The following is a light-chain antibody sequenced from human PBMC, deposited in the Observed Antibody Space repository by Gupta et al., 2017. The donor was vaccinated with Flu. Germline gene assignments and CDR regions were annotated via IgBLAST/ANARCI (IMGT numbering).Light chain of an antibody. CDR2: KAS. J-gene: IGKJ1*01. V-gene: IGKV1-5*03. CDR3: HHYNTFYSWT. Sequence: IQLTQSPSTLSASVGDKVTITCRTSQSIDNWLAWYQQKAGQAPKLLIYKASRLESGVSSRFSGSGSGAEYTLTIDSLQPDDFATYYCHHYNTFYSWTFGQGTKVEI. CDR1: QSIDNW.